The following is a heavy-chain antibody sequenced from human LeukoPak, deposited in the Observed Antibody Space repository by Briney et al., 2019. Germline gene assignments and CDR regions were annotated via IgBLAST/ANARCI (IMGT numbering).Heavy chain of an antibody. Sequence: GGSLRLSCAASGFTFSSFSMNWVRQAPGKGPEWVSYILSSSTTYYADSVKGRFTISRDNAKNSLYLQMNSLRAEDTAVYYCARGRTGLWGQGTLVTVSS. V-gene: IGHV3-48*01. J-gene: IGHJ4*02. CDR2: ILSSSTT. D-gene: IGHD3/OR15-3a*01. CDR3: ARGRTGL. CDR1: GFTFSSFS.